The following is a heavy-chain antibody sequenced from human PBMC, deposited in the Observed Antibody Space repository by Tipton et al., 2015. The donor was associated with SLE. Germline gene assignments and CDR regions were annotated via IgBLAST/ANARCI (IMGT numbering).Heavy chain of an antibody. CDR2: ISSSSYYI. D-gene: IGHD6-25*01. Sequence: SLRLSCAVSGFTFSNYSMHWVRQAPGKGLEWVSSISSSSYYIYYADSVKGRFTISRDNAKKSLYLQMNSLRAEDTVVYYCARGFLGMKAAQYYFDYWGQGTLVTVSS. V-gene: IGHV3-21*03. CDR3: ARGFLGMKAAQYYFDY. J-gene: IGHJ4*02. CDR1: GFTFSNYS.